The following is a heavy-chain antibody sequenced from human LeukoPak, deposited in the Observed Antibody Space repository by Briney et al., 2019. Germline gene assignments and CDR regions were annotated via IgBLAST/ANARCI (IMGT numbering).Heavy chain of an antibody. CDR3: SREARDHPDYYFYFDV. J-gene: IGHJ6*03. D-gene: IGHD5-24*01. CDR2: ISSGGSNI. Sequence: GGSLRLSCAASGFTFSNYYMSWIRQAPGKGLEWVSYISSGGSNIYYADSVKGRFTISRDNAKNSLYLQMNSLRAEDTAVYYCSREARDHPDYYFYFDVWGKGTTVTVSS. V-gene: IGHV3-11*01. CDR1: GFTFSNYY.